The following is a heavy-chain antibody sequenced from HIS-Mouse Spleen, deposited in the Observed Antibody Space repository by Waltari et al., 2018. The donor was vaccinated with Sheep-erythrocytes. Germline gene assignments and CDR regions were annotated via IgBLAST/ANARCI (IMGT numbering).Heavy chain of an antibody. J-gene: IGHJ4*02. CDR1: GGSISSSSYY. Sequence: QLQLQESGPGLVKPSETLSLTCTVSGGSISSSSYYWGWIRQPPGKGLEWIGSIYYSGSTYYNPSLKSRVTISVDTSKNQFSPKLSSVTAADTAVYYCARLYYYDSSGYYFDYWGQGTLVTVFS. D-gene: IGHD3-22*01. CDR2: IYYSGST. V-gene: IGHV4-39*01. CDR3: ARLYYYDSSGYYFDY.